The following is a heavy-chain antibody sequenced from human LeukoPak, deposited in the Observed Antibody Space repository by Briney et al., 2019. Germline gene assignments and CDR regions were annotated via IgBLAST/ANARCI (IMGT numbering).Heavy chain of an antibody. D-gene: IGHD6-13*01. CDR1: GGPINSYY. J-gene: IGHJ5*02. CDR2: IYSSGST. Sequence: SEPLSLTCTVSGGPINSYYWSWIRQPARKGLEWIGRIYSSGSTNYNPSLKSRVIMSVDTSKNQFSLKLSSMTAADTAVYYCARGGSSWNNWFDPWGQGTLVTVSS. CDR3: ARGGSSWNNWFDP. V-gene: IGHV4-4*07.